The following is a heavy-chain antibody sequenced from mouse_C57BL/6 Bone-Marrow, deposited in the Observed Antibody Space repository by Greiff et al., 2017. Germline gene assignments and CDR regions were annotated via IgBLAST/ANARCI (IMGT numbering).Heavy chain of an antibody. CDR3: ARSAVRAWFAY. J-gene: IGHJ3*01. CDR2: IYPRSGNT. V-gene: IGHV1-81*01. Sequence: VQLQQPGAELARPGASVKLSCKASGYTFTSYGISWVKQRPGQGLEWIGEIYPRSGNTYYNEKFKGKATLTADKSSSTAYMGLRSLTSEDSAVYFCARSAVRAWFAYWGQGTLVTVSA. CDR1: GYTFTSYG. D-gene: IGHD6-1*01.